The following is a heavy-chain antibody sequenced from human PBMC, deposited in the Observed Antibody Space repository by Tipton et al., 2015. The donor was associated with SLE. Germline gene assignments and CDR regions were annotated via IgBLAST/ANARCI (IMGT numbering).Heavy chain of an antibody. Sequence: TLSLTCTVSGGSISSYYWSWIRQPPGKGLEWIGYIYYSGSTNYNPSLKSRVTISVDTSKNQFSLKLSSVTAADTAVYYCARGSRFYDSSGDHWDLDLWGRGPLVTVS. CDR2: IYYSGST. J-gene: IGHJ2*01. CDR3: ARGSRFYDSSGDHWDLDL. D-gene: IGHD3-22*01. CDR1: GGSISSYY. V-gene: IGHV4-59*01.